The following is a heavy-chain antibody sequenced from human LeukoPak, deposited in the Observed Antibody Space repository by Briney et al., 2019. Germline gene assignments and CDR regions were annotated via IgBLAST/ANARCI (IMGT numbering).Heavy chain of an antibody. CDR2: ISAYNGNT. V-gene: IGHV1-18*01. Sequence: ASVKVSCKASGYTFTSYGISWVRQAPGQGLEWMGWISAYNGNTNYAQKLQGRVTMTTDTSTSTAYMELRSLRSDDTAVYYCARAAVVVAATDYYYYMDVWGKGTTVTVSS. CDR3: ARAAVVVAATDYYYYMDV. CDR1: GYTFTSYG. D-gene: IGHD2-15*01. J-gene: IGHJ6*03.